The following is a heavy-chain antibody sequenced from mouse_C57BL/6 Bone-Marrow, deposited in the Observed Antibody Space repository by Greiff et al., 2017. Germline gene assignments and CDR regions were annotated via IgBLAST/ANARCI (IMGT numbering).Heavy chain of an antibody. D-gene: IGHD2-5*01. J-gene: IGHJ4*01. V-gene: IGHV5-17*01. CDR3: ARGYYSNFLDAMDY. Sequence: EVKLVESGGGLVKPGGSLKLSCAASGFTFSDYGMHWVRQAPEKGLEWVAYISSGSSTIYYADTVKGRFTITRDKAKNTLFLQMTSLRSEDTAMYYCARGYYSNFLDAMDYWGQGTSVTVSS. CDR1: GFTFSDYG. CDR2: ISSGSSTI.